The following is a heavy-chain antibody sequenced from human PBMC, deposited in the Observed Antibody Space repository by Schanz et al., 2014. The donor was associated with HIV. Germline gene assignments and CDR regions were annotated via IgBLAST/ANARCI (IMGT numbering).Heavy chain of an antibody. J-gene: IGHJ4*02. D-gene: IGHD3-10*01. CDR1: GGSISSGDYY. CDR3: ARVPAGSGSNFDS. CDR2: IYYSGSA. Sequence: QVQLQESGPGLVKPSQTLSLTCTVSGGSISSGDYYWSWIRQPPGKGLEWIGYIYYSGSAYYNPSLKSRVAMSVDTSKNQFSLMLTSVTAADTAIYYCARVPAGSGSNFDSWGQGTLVIVSS. V-gene: IGHV4-30-4*01.